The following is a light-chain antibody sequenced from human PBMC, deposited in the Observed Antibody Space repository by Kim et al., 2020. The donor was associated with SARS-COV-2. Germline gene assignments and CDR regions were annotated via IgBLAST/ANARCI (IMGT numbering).Light chain of an antibody. CDR2: DVS. CDR1: SSDVASYNY. J-gene: IGLJ1*01. V-gene: IGLV2-14*03. CDR3: SSYTSSTTYV. Sequence: GQSITISCTGTSSDVASYNYVYWYQQHPGRAPKLMIYDVSNRPSGVSNRFSGSKSGNTASLTISGLQAEDEADYYCSSYTSSTTYVFGTGTKVTVL.